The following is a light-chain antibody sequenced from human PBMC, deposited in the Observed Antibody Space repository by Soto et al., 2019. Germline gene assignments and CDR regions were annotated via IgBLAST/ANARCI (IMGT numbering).Light chain of an antibody. Sequence: EIVLTQSPATLSLSPGERATLSCRASQSVGSFLAWYQQKPGQAPRLLIYDTSIRATGIPARFSGSGSGTDFTLTISSLEPEDFAAYYCQQRNSWPPTFTFGQGTRLEI. V-gene: IGKV3-11*01. CDR2: DTS. J-gene: IGKJ5*01. CDR1: QSVGSF. CDR3: QQRNSWPPTFT.